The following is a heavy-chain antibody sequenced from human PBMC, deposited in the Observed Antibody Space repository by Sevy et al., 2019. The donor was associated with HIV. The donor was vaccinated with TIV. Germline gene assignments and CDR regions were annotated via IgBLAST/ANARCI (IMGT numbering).Heavy chain of an antibody. CDR3: ARYPIDVSISNSYYCDY. J-gene: IGHJ4*02. CDR1: GYTFTSYG. CDR2: VSANYGNT. Sequence: ASVKVSCKTSGYTFTSYGITWVRQAPGQGLEWMGWVSANYGNTKSAQKFQDRVTMTTDTSTSTAYMELKSLRSDDTAIYFCARYPIDVSISNSYYCDYWGQGTLVTVSS. D-gene: IGHD6-6*01. V-gene: IGHV1-18*01.